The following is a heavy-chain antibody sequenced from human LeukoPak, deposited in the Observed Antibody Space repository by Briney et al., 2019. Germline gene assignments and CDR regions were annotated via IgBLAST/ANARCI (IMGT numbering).Heavy chain of an antibody. CDR2: ISWNSGSI. J-gene: IGHJ4*02. V-gene: IGHV3-9*03. Sequence: GGSLRLSCAASGFTFDDYAMHWVRPAPGKGLEWVSGISWNSGSIGYADSVKGRFTISRDNAKNSLYLQMNSLRAEDMALYYCAKDLYSSSSGYFDYWGQGTLVTVSS. CDR1: GFTFDDYA. D-gene: IGHD6-6*01. CDR3: AKDLYSSSSGYFDY.